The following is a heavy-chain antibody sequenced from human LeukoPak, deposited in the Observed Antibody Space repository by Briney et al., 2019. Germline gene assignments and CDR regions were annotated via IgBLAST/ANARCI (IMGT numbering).Heavy chain of an antibody. V-gene: IGHV4-4*07. CDR2: IYTSGST. CDR1: GGSISSYY. Sequence: SETLSLTCTVSGGSISSYYWSWIRQPAGKGLGWIGRIYTSGSTNYNPSLKSRVTMSVDTSKNQFSLKLSSLTAADTAVYYCASSGYYDSSGYYSIDYWGQGTLVTVSS. J-gene: IGHJ4*02. CDR3: ASSGYYDSSGYYSIDY. D-gene: IGHD3-22*01.